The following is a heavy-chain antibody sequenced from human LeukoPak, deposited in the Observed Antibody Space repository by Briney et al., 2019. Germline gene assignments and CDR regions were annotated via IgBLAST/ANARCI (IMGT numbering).Heavy chain of an antibody. Sequence: GASVKVSCKASGYTFINYDINWVRQAPGQGLEWMGWVSPNSGNTGYAQKFQGRVTITRNTSISTAYMELSSLRSEDTAVYYCARVGTRHAFDIWGQGTMVTVSS. V-gene: IGHV1-8*03. CDR3: ARVGTRHAFDI. J-gene: IGHJ3*02. CDR2: VSPNSGNT. CDR1: GYTFINYD. D-gene: IGHD4-23*01.